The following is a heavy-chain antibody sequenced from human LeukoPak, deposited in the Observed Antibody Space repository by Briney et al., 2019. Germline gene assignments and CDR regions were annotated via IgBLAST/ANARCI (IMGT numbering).Heavy chain of an antibody. D-gene: IGHD6-19*01. Sequence: SETLSLTCTVSGGSVSNYFWSWIRQPPGKGLEWIGNIHHSGRTYYNPSVKSRVTISLDTSKNQFSLKLTSVTAADTAVYYCARGGPNSSGWRIDYWGQGTLVTVSS. J-gene: IGHJ4*02. V-gene: IGHV4-59*02. CDR1: GGSVSNYF. CDR3: ARGGPNSSGWRIDY. CDR2: IHHSGRT.